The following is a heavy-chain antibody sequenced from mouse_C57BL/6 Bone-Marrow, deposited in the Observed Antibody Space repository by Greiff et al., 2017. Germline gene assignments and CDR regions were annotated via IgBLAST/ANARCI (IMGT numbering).Heavy chain of an antibody. CDR3: ARVYGSSYWYFDD. D-gene: IGHD1-1*01. Sequence: QVQLQQSGPELVKPGASVKLSCKASGYTFTSYDINWVKQRPGQGLEWIGWIYPRDGSTKYNEKFKGKATLTVDTSSSTAYMELHSLTSEDSAVYYCARVYGSSYWYFDDWGTGTTVTVSS. CDR2: IYPRDGST. J-gene: IGHJ1*03. V-gene: IGHV1-85*01. CDR1: GYTFTSYD.